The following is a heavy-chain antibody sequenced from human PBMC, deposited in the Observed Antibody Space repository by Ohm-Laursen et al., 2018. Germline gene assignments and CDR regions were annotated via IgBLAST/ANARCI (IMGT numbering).Heavy chain of an antibody. D-gene: IGHD3-3*01. CDR2: INHSGST. CDR1: GGSFSGYY. J-gene: IGHJ6*02. Sequence: SETLSLTCAVYGGSFSGYYWSWIRQPPGKGLEWIGEINHSGSTNYNPSLKSRVTISVDTSKNQFSLKLSSVTAADTAVYYCASLRDYDFWSGYPPLYGMDVWGQGTTVTVSS. V-gene: IGHV4-34*01. CDR3: ASLRDYDFWSGYPPLYGMDV.